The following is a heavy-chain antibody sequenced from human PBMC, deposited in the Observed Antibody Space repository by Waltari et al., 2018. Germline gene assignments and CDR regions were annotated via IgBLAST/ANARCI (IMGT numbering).Heavy chain of an antibody. CDR1: GFTFSSYS. D-gene: IGHD3-3*01. CDR3: AREDDFWSGYYPY. J-gene: IGHJ4*02. CDR2: ISSSSSYI. V-gene: IGHV3-21*01. Sequence: EVQLVESGGGLVKPGGSLRLSCAASGFTFSSYSMNWVRLAPGKGLEWVSSISSSSSYIYYADSVKGRFTISRDNAKNSLYLQMNSLRAEDTAVYYCAREDDFWSGYYPYWGQGTLVTVSS.